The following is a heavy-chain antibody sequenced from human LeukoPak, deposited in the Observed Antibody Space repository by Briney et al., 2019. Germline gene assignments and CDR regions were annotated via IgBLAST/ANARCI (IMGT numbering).Heavy chain of an antibody. Sequence: ASVKVSCEVSGYTLTELSMHWVRQAPGKGHEWMGGFDPEDGETIYAQKFQGRVTMTEDTSTDTAYMELCSLRSEDTAVYYCATRLSVAGTVDFDYWGQGTLVTVSS. CDR3: ATRLSVAGTVDFDY. CDR2: FDPEDGET. J-gene: IGHJ4*02. D-gene: IGHD6-19*01. V-gene: IGHV1-24*01. CDR1: GYTLTELS.